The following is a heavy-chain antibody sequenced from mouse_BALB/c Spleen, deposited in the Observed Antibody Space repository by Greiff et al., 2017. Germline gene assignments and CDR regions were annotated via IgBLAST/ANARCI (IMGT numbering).Heavy chain of an antibody. Sequence: VQLQQSGAELARPGASVKMSCTASGYTFTSYTMHWVKQRPGQGLEWIGYINPSSGYTNYNQKFKDKATLTADKSSSTAYMQLSSLTSEDSAVYYCARRDYGSSAPFAYWGQGTLVTVSA. J-gene: IGHJ3*01. CDR2: INPSSGYT. CDR1: GYTFTSYT. D-gene: IGHD1-1*01. CDR3: ARRDYGSSAPFAY. V-gene: IGHV1-4*01.